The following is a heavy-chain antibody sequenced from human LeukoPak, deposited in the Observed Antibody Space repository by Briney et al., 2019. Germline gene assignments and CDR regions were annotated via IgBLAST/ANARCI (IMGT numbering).Heavy chain of an antibody. D-gene: IGHD2-2*01. CDR2: INHSGST. CDR3: ARGLKGDIVVVPAAVSLLRKRWFDP. V-gene: IGHV4-34*01. J-gene: IGHJ5*02. CDR1: GGSFSGYY. Sequence: PSETLSLTCAVYGGSFSGYYWSWIRQPPGKGLEWIGEINHSGSTNYNPSLKSRVTISVDTSKNQFSLKLSSVTAADTAVYYCARGLKGDIVVVPAAVSLLRKRWFDPWGQETLVTVSS.